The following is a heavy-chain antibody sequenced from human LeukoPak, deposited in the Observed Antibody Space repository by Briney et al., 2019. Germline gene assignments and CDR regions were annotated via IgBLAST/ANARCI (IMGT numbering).Heavy chain of an antibody. D-gene: IGHD3-22*01. Sequence: ASVKVSCKASGYTFTGYYMHWVRQAPGQGLEWMGWINPNSGGTNYAQKFQGRVTMTRDTSISTAYMELSRLRSDDTAVYYCARGDEMIVVVIGGGYSDYWGQGTLVTVSS. J-gene: IGHJ4*02. CDR3: ARGDEMIVVVIGGGYSDY. V-gene: IGHV1-2*02. CDR2: INPNSGGT. CDR1: GYTFTGYY.